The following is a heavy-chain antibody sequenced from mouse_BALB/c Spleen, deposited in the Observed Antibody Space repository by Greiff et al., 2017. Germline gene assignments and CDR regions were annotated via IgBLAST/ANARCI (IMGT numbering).Heavy chain of an antibody. CDR3: ARDHDYDWFAY. V-gene: IGHV7-3*02. D-gene: IGHD2-4*01. CDR1: GFTFTDYY. J-gene: IGHJ3*01. Sequence: EVKVVESGGGLVQPGGSLRLSCATSGFTFTDYYMSWVRQPPGKALEWLGFIRNKANGYTTEYSASVKGRFTISRDNSQSILYLQMKTLRAEDSATYYCARDHDYDWFAYWGQGTLVTVSA. CDR2: IRNKANGYTT.